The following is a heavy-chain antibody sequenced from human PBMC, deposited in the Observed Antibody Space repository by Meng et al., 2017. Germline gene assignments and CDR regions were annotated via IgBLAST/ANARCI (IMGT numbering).Heavy chain of an antibody. CDR2: MNPNSGNT. J-gene: IGHJ6*02. D-gene: IGHD6-13*01. CDR3: AKDRYGSSSWFSFYYYYGMDV. V-gene: IGHV1-8*01. Sequence: ASVKVSCKASGYTFTSYDINWVRQATGQGLEWMGWMNPNSGNTGYAQKFQGRVTMTRNTSISTAYMELSSLRSEDTAVYYCAKDRYGSSSWFSFYYYYGMDVWGQGTTVTVSS. CDR1: GYTFTSYD.